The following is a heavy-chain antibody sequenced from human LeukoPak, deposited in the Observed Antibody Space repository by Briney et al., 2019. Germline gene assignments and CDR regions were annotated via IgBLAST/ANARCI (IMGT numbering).Heavy chain of an antibody. CDR3: ARVAKAFGGVIVSYPGDY. D-gene: IGHD3-16*02. CDR1: GFTFSSYA. CDR2: ISYDGSNK. J-gene: IGHJ4*02. V-gene: IGHV3-30-3*01. Sequence: GGSLRLSCEASGFTFSSYAMHWVRQAPGKGLEWVAVISYDGSNKYYADSVKGRFTISRDNSKNTLYLQMNSLRAEDTAVYYCARVAKAFGGVIVSYPGDYWGQGTLVTVSS.